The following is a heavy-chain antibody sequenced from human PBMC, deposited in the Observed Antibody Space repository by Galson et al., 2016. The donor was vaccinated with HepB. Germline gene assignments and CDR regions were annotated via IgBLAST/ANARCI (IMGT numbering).Heavy chain of an antibody. J-gene: IGHJ3*01. D-gene: IGHD3-16*02. Sequence: SLRLSCAASGFIYSSYGLHWVRQAPGKGLVWLAVIWNDGSKTEYADSVRGRFAISRDTSKNTLYLQMDSLTAEDTAVYYCAREVVQDYLWGSYRYDGLAGLGRWGQGTMVTVSS. CDR2: IWNDGSKT. CDR1: GFIYSSYG. V-gene: IGHV3-33*01. CDR3: AREVVQDYLWGSYRYDGLAGLGR.